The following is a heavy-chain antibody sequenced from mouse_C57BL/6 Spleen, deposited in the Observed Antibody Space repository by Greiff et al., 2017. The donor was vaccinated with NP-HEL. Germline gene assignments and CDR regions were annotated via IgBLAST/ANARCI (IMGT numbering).Heavy chain of an antibody. CDR3: ARTTVVAYYAMDY. Sequence: EVQLQQSVAELVRPGASVKLSCTASGFNIKNTYMHWVKQRPEQGLEWIGRIDPANGNTKYAPKFQGKATITTDTSSNTAYLQLSSMTSEDTAIYYCARTTVVAYYAMDYWGQGTSVTVSS. CDR2: IDPANGNT. CDR1: GFNIKNTY. D-gene: IGHD1-1*01. V-gene: IGHV14-3*01. J-gene: IGHJ4*01.